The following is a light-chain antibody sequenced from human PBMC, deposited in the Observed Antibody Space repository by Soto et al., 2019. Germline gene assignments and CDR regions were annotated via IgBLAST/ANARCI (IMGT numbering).Light chain of an antibody. CDR2: GAS. Sequence: EIVMTQSPATLSVSPGERANLSCRASQSVSSNLAWYQQTPGQAPRLLLYGASTRDTGVPARFSGNGSGTEFTLTISSRQSADLALYYCQQYNDWPPLTFGGGTKVEI. J-gene: IGKJ4*01. CDR3: QQYNDWPPLT. V-gene: IGKV3-15*01. CDR1: QSVSSN.